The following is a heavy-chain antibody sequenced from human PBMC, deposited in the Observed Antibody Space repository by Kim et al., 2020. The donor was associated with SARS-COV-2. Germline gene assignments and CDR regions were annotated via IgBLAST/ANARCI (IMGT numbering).Heavy chain of an antibody. Sequence: GGSLRLSCAASGFTFSSYSMNWVRQAPGKGLEWVSSISSSSSYIYYADSVKGRFTISRDNAKNSLYLQMNSLRAEDTAVYYCASVSGSYDEGPWDYYYYGMDVWGQGTTVTVSS. V-gene: IGHV3-21*01. CDR3: ASVSGSYDEGPWDYYYYGMDV. D-gene: IGHD1-26*01. J-gene: IGHJ6*02. CDR2: ISSSSSYI. CDR1: GFTFSSYS.